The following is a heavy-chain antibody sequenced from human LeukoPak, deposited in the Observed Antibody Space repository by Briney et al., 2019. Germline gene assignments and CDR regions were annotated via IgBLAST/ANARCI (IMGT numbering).Heavy chain of an antibody. Sequence: SETLSLTCAVYGGSFSGYYWSWIRQPPGKGLEWIGEINHSGSTNYNPSLKSRVTISVDTSKNQFSLKLSSVTAADTAVYYCASEYSSGRRFDYWGQGTLVTLSS. CDR3: ASEYSSGRRFDY. CDR1: GGSFSGYY. V-gene: IGHV4-34*01. D-gene: IGHD6-19*01. J-gene: IGHJ4*02. CDR2: INHSGST.